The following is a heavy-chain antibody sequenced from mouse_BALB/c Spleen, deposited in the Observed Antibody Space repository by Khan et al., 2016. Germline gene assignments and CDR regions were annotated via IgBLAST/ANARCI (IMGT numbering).Heavy chain of an antibody. CDR1: GYTFTSYW. CDR2: IYPSDRYT. CDR3: TRDGVLRRSYAMDY. V-gene: IGHV1-69*02. D-gene: IGHD1-1*02. Sequence: QVQLQQPGAELVRPGASVKLSCKASGYTFTSYWINWVRQRPGQGLEWIGNIYPSDRYTNYNQKFKDKATLTVDKSSSTAYMQLSSPTSEDSAVYYCTRDGVLRRSYAMDYWGQGTSVTVSS. J-gene: IGHJ4*01.